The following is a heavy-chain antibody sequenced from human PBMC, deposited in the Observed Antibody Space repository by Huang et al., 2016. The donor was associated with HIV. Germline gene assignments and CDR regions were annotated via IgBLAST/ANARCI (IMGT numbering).Heavy chain of an antibody. J-gene: IGHJ3*02. D-gene: IGHD2-8*02. Sequence: EVQLVESGGGLVQPGGSLRLSCAASGFPFSSYWMHWVRQAPGKGLVWLSGMNNDVSSTTYSDSVKGRITISRDNARNTMYLQMTTLSAGDTAVYYCARHRSSGGVEEAFDIWGPGTLVTVAS. CDR3: ARHRSSGGVEEAFDI. CDR1: GFPFSSYW. CDR2: MNNDVSST. V-gene: IGHV3-74*03.